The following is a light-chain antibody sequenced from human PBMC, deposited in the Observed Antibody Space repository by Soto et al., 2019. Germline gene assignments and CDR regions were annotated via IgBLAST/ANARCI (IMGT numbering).Light chain of an antibody. V-gene: IGLV1-51*02. CDR2: ENN. CDR1: TSNIGNNY. J-gene: IGLJ3*02. CDR3: GTWDSGLSASWL. Sequence: QSVLTQPPSVSAAPGQKVTISCSGSTSNIGNNYVSLYQHLPGTAPNLLIYENNKRPSGIPDRFSGSKSGTSATLGITGLQTGDEADYYCGTWDSGLSASWLFGGGTKVTVL.